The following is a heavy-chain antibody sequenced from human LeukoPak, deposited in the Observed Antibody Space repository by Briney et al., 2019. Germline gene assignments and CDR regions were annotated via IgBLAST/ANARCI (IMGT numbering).Heavy chain of an antibody. CDR1: GGSISSYY. CDR2: IYYSGST. V-gene: IGHV4-59*08. Sequence: PSETLSLTCTVSGGSISSYYWSWIRQPPGKGLEWIGYIYYSGSTNHNPSLKSRVTISVDTSKNQFSLKLSSVTAADTAVYYCARQGYSNSYYYYYYGMDVWGQGTTVTVSS. CDR3: ARQGYSNSYYYYYYGMDV. J-gene: IGHJ6*02. D-gene: IGHD4-11*01.